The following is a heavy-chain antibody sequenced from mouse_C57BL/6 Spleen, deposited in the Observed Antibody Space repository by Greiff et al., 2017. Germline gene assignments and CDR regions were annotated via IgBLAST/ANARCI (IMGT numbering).Heavy chain of an antibody. V-gene: IGHV1-64*01. CDR2: IHPNSGST. J-gene: IGHJ1*03. D-gene: IGHD1-1*01. Sequence: QVQLQQPGAELVKPGASVKLSCKASGYTFTSYWMHWVKQRPGQGLEWIGMIHPNSGSTNYNEKFKSKATLTVDKSSSTAYMQLSSLTSEDSAVYYCARRDLDYYGSSGYFDVWGTGTTVTVSS. CDR1: GYTFTSYW. CDR3: ARRDLDYYGSSGYFDV.